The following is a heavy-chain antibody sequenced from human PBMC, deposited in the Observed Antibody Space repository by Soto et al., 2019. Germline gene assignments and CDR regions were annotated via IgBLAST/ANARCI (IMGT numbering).Heavy chain of an antibody. CDR3: ARDIEVRTIVGVAFRYYDY. V-gene: IGHV3-11*01. CDR1: GFTFSDYN. Sequence: QVQLVESGGGMVKPGGALRLSCAAAGFTFSDYNMSWMRQAPGKGLEWLSYISGSATTIYYADSVKGRFTISRDNAKKSLDLHRNSLRADDTAVYYCARDIEVRTIVGVAFRYYDYGGQGALVTVSS. D-gene: IGHD3-3*01. J-gene: IGHJ4*02. CDR2: ISGSATTI.